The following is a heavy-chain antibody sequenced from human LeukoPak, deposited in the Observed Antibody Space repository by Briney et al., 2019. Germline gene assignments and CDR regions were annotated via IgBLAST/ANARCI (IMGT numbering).Heavy chain of an antibody. Sequence: SETLSLTCTVSGGSISSGSYYWSWIRQPAGKGLEWIGSIYYSGSTYYNSSLKSRVTISVDTSKNQFSLKLSSVTAADTAVYYCAREVVAAAGTVDYWGQGALVIVSS. V-gene: IGHV4-39*07. J-gene: IGHJ4*02. D-gene: IGHD6-13*01. CDR2: IYYSGST. CDR1: GGSISSGSYY. CDR3: AREVVAAAGTVDY.